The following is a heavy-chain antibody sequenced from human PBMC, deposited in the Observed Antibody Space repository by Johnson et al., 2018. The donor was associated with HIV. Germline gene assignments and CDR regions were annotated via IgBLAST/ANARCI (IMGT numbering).Heavy chain of an antibody. CDR3: ARAHYDSSGYLLKGGAFDI. D-gene: IGHD3-22*01. CDR2: LSRSGSII. J-gene: IGHJ3*02. Sequence: QMQLVESGGGVVQPGGSLRLSCAASGFTFSNYYMSWIRQAPGKGLEWVSYLSRSGSIIYYADSVKGRFTISRDNAKNSLYLQMNSLRAEDTAVYYCARAHYDSSGYLLKGGAFDIWGQGTMVTVSS. CDR1: GFTFSNYY. V-gene: IGHV3-11*04.